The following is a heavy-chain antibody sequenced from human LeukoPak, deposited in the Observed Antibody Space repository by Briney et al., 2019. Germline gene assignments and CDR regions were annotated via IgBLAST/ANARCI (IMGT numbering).Heavy chain of an antibody. CDR3: ATGIGGRKVRIDY. Sequence: ASVKVSCKASGYTFTSYYMHWVRQAPGKGLEWMGGFDPEDGETIYAQKFQGRVTMTEDTSTDTAYMELSSLRSEDTAVYYCATGIGGRKVRIDYWGQGTLVTVSS. CDR2: FDPEDGET. V-gene: IGHV1-24*01. CDR1: GYTFTSYY. J-gene: IGHJ4*02. D-gene: IGHD2-15*01.